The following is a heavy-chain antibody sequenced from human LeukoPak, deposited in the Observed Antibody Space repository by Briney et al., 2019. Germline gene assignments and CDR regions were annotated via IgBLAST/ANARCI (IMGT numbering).Heavy chain of an antibody. CDR1: GFIFSSHE. D-gene: IGHD1-26*01. V-gene: IGHV3-48*03. CDR2: ISDSGSTI. CDR3: AREGYSGILGAFDI. J-gene: IGHJ3*02. Sequence: GGSLRLSCAASGFIFSSHEMHWVRQAPGKGLEWLSYISDSGSTIHTADSVKGRFSSSRDNAKSSLYLQLNSLRAEDTAVYYCAREGYSGILGAFDIWGEGTMVTVSS.